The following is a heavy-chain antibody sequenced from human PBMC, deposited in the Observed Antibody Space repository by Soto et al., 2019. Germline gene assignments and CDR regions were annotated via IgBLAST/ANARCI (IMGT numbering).Heavy chain of an antibody. CDR1: GGTFSSYA. V-gene: IGHV1-69*01. CDR2: IIPIPGTA. CDR3: YRSEGSSTSLEIYYYYYYGMDV. J-gene: IGHJ6*02. Sequence: QVQLVQSGAEVKKPESSVKVSCKASGGTFSSYAISCVRQAPGQGLEWMGGIIPIPGTANYAQKFQGRVTITADESTSTAYLELRSLRSEDTAVSYCYRSEGSSTSLEIYYYYYYGMDVWGQGTTVTVSS. D-gene: IGHD2-2*01.